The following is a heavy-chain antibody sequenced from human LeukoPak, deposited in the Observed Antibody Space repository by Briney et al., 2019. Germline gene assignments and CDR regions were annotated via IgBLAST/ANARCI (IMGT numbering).Heavy chain of an antibody. CDR1: GYTFTSYD. D-gene: IGHD1-26*01. J-gene: IGHJ4*02. CDR3: ARGRGSSSQYYFDY. V-gene: IGHV1-8*03. Sequence: GASVKVSCKASGYTFTSYDINWVRQATGQGLERMGWMNPNSGNTGYAQKFQGRVTITRNTSISTAYMELSSLRSEDTAVYYCARGRGSSSQYYFDYWGQGTLVTVSS. CDR2: MNPNSGNT.